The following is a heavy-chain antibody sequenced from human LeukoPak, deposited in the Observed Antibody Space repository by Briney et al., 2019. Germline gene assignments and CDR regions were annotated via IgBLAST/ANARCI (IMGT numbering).Heavy chain of an antibody. CDR3: AKHMRVTNTYSFFGLDV. CDR1: GFTFKDYG. Sequence: SLRLSCAATGFTFKDYGMHWVRQPPGKGLEWVSSINWNGGGTDYADSVKGRFTISRDNAKNSLYLQLSSLRPEDTALYYCAKHMRVTNTYSFFGLDVWGQGTTVTVSS. J-gene: IGHJ6*02. V-gene: IGHV3-9*01. D-gene: IGHD1-26*01. CDR2: INWNGGGT.